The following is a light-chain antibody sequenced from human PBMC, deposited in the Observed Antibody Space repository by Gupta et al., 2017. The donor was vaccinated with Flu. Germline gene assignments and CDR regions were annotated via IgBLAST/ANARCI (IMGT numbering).Light chain of an antibody. J-gene: IGLJ1*01. V-gene: IGLV2-14*03. CDR1: SSDVARSDS. Sequence: QSALTQPASVSASPGQSITISCTGTSSDVARSDSVSWYQQHPDKAPNLIIYDVTKRPSGVSSRFSGSKSGNTASLTISGLQAEDETHYYCSSYTSGSTFYVFGTGIKVTVL. CDR3: SSYTSGSTFYV. CDR2: DVT.